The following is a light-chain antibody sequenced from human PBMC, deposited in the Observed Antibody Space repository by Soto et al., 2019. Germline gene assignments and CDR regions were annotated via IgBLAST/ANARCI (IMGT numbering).Light chain of an antibody. Sequence: QSVLTQPPSASGSPGQSVTISCTGTSSDIGTYDYVSWYQHLPDKAPKLMIFDVSNRPSGVSNRFSGSKSGNTASLTISGLQSEDEAEYYCGSYTTSSNYVFGTGTKVTVL. CDR2: DVS. CDR3: GSYTTSSNYV. J-gene: IGLJ1*01. V-gene: IGLV2-14*01. CDR1: SSDIGTYDY.